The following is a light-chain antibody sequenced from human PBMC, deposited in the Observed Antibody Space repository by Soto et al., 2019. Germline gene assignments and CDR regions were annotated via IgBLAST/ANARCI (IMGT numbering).Light chain of an antibody. Sequence: EIVLTQSPATLSLSPGERATLSCRASQTVSSSLAWYQQKPGQAPRLLIYEAPNGATRIPARFSGSGSGADFTLTICSLEPEDFALYYCQQHINWPLTFGGGTKVDIK. CDR3: QQHINWPLT. V-gene: IGKV3-11*01. CDR2: EAP. CDR1: QTVSSS. J-gene: IGKJ4*01.